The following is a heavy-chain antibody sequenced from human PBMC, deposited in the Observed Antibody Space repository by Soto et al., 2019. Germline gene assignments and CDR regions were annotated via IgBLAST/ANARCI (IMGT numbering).Heavy chain of an antibody. Sequence: QVQLVQSGAEVKKPGASVKVSCKASGYTFTGYYMHWVRQAPGQGLEWMGWIHANSGGTNYEQKFQGWVTMTRDTSISTAYMELSRLRSADTAVYYCARATHFCSGYSGGYGMDVWGQGTTVTGSS. D-gene: IGHD3-3*01. CDR1: GYTFTGYY. CDR3: ARATHFCSGYSGGYGMDV. CDR2: IHANSGGT. V-gene: IGHV1-2*04. J-gene: IGHJ6*02.